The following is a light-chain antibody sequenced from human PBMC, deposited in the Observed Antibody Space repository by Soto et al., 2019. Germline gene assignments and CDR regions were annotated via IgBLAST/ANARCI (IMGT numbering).Light chain of an antibody. CDR1: SSDVGGYNY. CDR3: CSFAGSYRI. Sequence: QSALTQPRSVSGSPGQSVTISCTGTSSDVGGYNYVSWYQQHPGKAPKVMIYDVSKRPSGVPDRFSGSKSGNTASLTISGLQAEDEADYYCCSFAGSYRIVGGGTKLTV. CDR2: DVS. V-gene: IGLV2-11*01. J-gene: IGLJ2*01.